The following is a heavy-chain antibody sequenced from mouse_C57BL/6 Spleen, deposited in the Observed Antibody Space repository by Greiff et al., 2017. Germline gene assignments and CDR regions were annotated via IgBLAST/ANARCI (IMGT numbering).Heavy chain of an antibody. D-gene: IGHD1-1*01. CDR1: GFTFSSYA. Sequence: EVQGVESGEGLVKPGGSLKLSCAASGFTFSSYAMSWVRQTPEKRLEWVAYISSGGDYIYYADTVKGRFTISRDNARNTLYLQMSSLKSEDTAMYYCTRKPDYGSSHYYAMDYWGQGTSVTVSS. CDR2: ISSGGDYI. CDR3: TRKPDYGSSHYYAMDY. J-gene: IGHJ4*01. V-gene: IGHV5-9-1*02.